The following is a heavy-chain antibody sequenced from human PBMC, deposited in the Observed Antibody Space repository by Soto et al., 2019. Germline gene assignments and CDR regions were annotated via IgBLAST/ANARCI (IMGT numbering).Heavy chain of an antibody. J-gene: IGHJ3*02. V-gene: IGHV1-46*01. CDR1: GYTFTSDY. Sequence: ASVKVSCKASGYTFTSDYMHWVRQAPGQGLEWMGIINPSGGSTSYAQKFQGRVTMTRDTSTSTVYMELSSLRSEDTAVYYCARVVGYYYDSSGYYGTDAFDIWGQGTMVTVSS. CDR3: ARVVGYYYDSSGYYGTDAFDI. CDR2: INPSGGST. D-gene: IGHD3-22*01.